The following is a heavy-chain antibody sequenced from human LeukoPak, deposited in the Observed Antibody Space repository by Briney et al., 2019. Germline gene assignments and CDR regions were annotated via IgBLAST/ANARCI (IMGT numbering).Heavy chain of an antibody. V-gene: IGHV3-11*04. D-gene: IGHD5-24*01. CDR1: GFTFSNAW. CDR2: ISSSGSTI. J-gene: IGHJ4*02. CDR3: ARHRWLQPLS. Sequence: GGSLRLSCAASGFTFSNAWMSWVRQAPGKGLEWVSYISSSGSTIYYADSVKGRFTISRDNAKNSLYLQMNSLRAEDTAVYYCARHRWLQPLSWGQGTLVTVSS.